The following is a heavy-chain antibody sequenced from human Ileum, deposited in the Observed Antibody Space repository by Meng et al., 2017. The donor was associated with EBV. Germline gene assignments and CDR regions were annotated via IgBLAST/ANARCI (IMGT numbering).Heavy chain of an antibody. CDR2: TSHSGST. J-gene: IGHJ4*02. V-gene: IGHV4-4*02. Sequence: QVQLQESGPGLVKPSEPLYLTCAVSGGSISRSDWWSWVRQPPGKGLEWIGETSHSGSTNYSPSLKSRVTISLDKSKNQLSLKLNSVTAADTAVYYCASSDYYRSDYWGQGTLVTVSS. CDR3: ASSDYYRSDY. D-gene: IGHD3-22*01. CDR1: GGSISRSDW.